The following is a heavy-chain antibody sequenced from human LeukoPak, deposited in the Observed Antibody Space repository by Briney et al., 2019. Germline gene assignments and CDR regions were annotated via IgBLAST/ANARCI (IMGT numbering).Heavy chain of an antibody. D-gene: IGHD4-11*01. CDR2: VYYTGTS. Sequence: PSETPSLTCTVSGDSVSSHYWSWIRQPPGKGLEWIAYVYYTGTSNYNPSLKSRVTISIDTSKNQFSLKLISVTAAGTAVYYCARYSNHVDYFDSWGQGTLVTVSS. J-gene: IGHJ4*02. CDR3: ARYSNHVDYFDS. V-gene: IGHV4-59*02. CDR1: GDSVSSHY.